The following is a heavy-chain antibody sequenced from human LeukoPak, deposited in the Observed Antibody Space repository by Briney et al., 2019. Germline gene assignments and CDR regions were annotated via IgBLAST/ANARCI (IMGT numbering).Heavy chain of an antibody. V-gene: IGHV4-30-4*01. D-gene: IGHD3-22*01. J-gene: IGHJ4*02. CDR1: GGSISSGDYY. Sequence: SETLSLTCTVSGGSISSGDYYWSWIRQPPGKGLEWIGYIYYSGSTYYNPSLKSRVTISVDTSKNQFSLKLSSVTAADTAVYYCAGSDYYDSSGYYQATQDYWGQGTLVTVSS. CDR2: IYYSGST. CDR3: AGSDYYDSSGYYQATQDY.